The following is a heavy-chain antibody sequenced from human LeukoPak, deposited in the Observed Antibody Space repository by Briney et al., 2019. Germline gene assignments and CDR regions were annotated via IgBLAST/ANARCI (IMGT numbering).Heavy chain of an antibody. CDR2: IYYIGNT. V-gene: IGHV4-39*01. CDR3: ARHVHYHDFSGFLT. Sequence: PETLSLTCTVSGDSISSGNSYWGWIRQPPGEGLEWIGTIYYIGNTYYSLSLNSRVTMSVDTSKNQFSLKLTSMTAADTAVYYCARHVHYHDFSGFLTWGQGTLVTVSS. J-gene: IGHJ5*02. D-gene: IGHD3-22*01. CDR1: GDSISSGNSY.